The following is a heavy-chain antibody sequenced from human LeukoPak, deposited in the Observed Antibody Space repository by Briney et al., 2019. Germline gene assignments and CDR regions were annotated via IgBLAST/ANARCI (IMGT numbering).Heavy chain of an antibody. CDR3: GRGSAEFDY. Sequence: HGGSLRLSCVASGFIFSSYWMSWVRQAPRKGLEWVANIKQDGSEKYYVDSVKGRFTISRDNAKNSLYLQMNSLRAEDTAVYYCGRGSAEFDYWGQGTLVTVSS. CDR2: IKQDGSEK. V-gene: IGHV3-7*01. CDR1: GFIFSSYW. D-gene: IGHD2-15*01. J-gene: IGHJ4*02.